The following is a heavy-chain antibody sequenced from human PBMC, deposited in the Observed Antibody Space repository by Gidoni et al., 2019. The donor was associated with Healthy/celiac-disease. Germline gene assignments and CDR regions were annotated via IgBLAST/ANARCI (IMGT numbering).Heavy chain of an antibody. J-gene: IGHJ4*02. CDR2: IYYSGST. CDR3: ARVTRSSGWYPASFYFDY. V-gene: IGHV4-59*01. CDR1: GGSISSYY. D-gene: IGHD6-19*01. Sequence: QVQLQESGPGLVKPSETLSLTCTVPGGSISSYYWSWIRQPPGKGLEWIGYIYYSGSTNYNPSLKSRVTISVDTSKNQFSLKLSSVTAADTAVYYCARVTRSSGWYPASFYFDYWGQGTLVTVSS.